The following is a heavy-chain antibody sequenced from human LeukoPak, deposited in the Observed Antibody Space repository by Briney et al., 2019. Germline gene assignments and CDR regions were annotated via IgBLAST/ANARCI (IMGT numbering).Heavy chain of an antibody. CDR3: ARDLSGYSYVEGSD. J-gene: IGHJ4*02. Sequence: VASVKVSCKVSGYTLTELSMHWVRQAPGKGLEWMGGFDPEDGETIYAQKFQGRVTMTEDTSTDTAYMELSSLRSEDTAVYYCARDLSGYSYVEGSDWGQGTLVTVSS. CDR2: FDPEDGET. CDR1: GYTLTELS. V-gene: IGHV1-24*01. D-gene: IGHD5-18*01.